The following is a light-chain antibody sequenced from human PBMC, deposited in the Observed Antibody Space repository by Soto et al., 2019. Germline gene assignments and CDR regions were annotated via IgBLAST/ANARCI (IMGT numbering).Light chain of an antibody. CDR2: SNN. CDR1: SSNIGSNI. Sequence: QSVLTQPPSASGTPGQRVTISCSGSSSNIGSNIVNWYQQLPGTAPKLLIYSNNQRPSGVPDRFSGSKSGTLASLAISGLQSDDEADYYCAAWDDSLNAWVFGGGTKLTVL. V-gene: IGLV1-44*01. CDR3: AAWDDSLNAWV. J-gene: IGLJ3*02.